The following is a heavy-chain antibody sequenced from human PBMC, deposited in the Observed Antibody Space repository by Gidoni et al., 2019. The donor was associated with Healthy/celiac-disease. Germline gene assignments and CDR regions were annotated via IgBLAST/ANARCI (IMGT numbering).Heavy chain of an antibody. V-gene: IGHV4-31*02. CDR3: ARAVSGYDPHFDY. CDR1: TCGGYY. D-gene: IGHD5-12*01. Sequence: TCGGYYWSWIRQHPGKGLEWIGYIYYSGSTYYNPSLKSRVTISVDTSKNQFSLKLSSVTAADTAVYYCARAVSGYDPHFDYWGQGTLVTVSS. CDR2: IYYSGST. J-gene: IGHJ4*02.